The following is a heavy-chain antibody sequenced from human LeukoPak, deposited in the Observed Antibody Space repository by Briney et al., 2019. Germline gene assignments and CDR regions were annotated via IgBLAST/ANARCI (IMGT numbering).Heavy chain of an antibody. CDR3: ARDRSGYCTNGVCSSHPYYYYYYMDV. CDR2: INPNSGGT. D-gene: IGHD2-8*01. V-gene: IGHV1-2*02. CDR1: VYTFTGYY. J-gene: IGHJ6*03. Sequence: ASVKVSCKASVYTFTGYYMHWVRQAPGQGLEWMGWINPNSGGTNYAQKFQGRVTMTRDTSISTAYMELSRLRSDDTAVYYCARDRSGYCTNGVCSSHPYYYYYYMDVWGKGTTVTVAS.